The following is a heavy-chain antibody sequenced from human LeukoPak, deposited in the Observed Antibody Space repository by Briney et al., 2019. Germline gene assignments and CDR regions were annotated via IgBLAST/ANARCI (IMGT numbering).Heavy chain of an antibody. J-gene: IGHJ4*02. CDR3: ARIPGYYFDY. D-gene: IGHD1-14*01. CDR2: INHSGST. Sequence: PSETLSLTCTVSGGSISSTRYYWGWIRQPPGKGLEWIGEINHSGSTNCNPSLESRVTISVDTSKNQFSLKLSSVTAADTAVYYCARIPGYYFDYWDQGTLVSVSS. CDR1: GGSISSTRYY. V-gene: IGHV4-39*07.